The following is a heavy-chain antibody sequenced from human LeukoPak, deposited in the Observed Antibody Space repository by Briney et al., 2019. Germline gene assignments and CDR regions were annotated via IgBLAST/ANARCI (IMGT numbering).Heavy chain of an antibody. CDR2: IKQDGSEK. J-gene: IGHJ4*02. Sequence: GGSLRLSCAASGFTFSSYWMSWVRQAPGKGLEWVANIKQDGSEKYYVDSVKGRFTISRDNAKNSLYLQMNSLRAEDTAVYYCARDSRFGELECLDYWGQGTLVTVSS. CDR3: ARDSRFGELECLDY. D-gene: IGHD3-10*01. V-gene: IGHV3-7*01. CDR1: GFTFSSYW.